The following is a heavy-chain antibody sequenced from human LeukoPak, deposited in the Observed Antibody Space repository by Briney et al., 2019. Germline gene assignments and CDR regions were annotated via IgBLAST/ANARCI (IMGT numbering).Heavy chain of an antibody. V-gene: IGHV3-9*01. CDR3: AKGLYSSGTLPDY. D-gene: IGHD6-19*01. CDR1: GFTFDDYA. Sequence: GRSLRLSCAASGFTFDDYAMHWVRQAPGKGLEWVSGISWNSGSIGYADSVKGRFTISRDNAKNSLYLQMNSLRAEDTALYYCAKGLYSSGTLPDYWGQGTLVTVSS. CDR2: ISWNSGSI. J-gene: IGHJ4*02.